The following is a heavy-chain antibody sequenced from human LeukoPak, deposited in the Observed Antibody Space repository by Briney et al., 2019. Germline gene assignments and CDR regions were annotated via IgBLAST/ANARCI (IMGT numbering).Heavy chain of an antibody. D-gene: IGHD1-26*01. V-gene: IGHV3-48*03. CDR3: ARGGSYVHY. CDR2: INSGGSAI. J-gene: IGHJ4*02. Sequence: GGSLRLSCAASGFTFNSYEMNWVRQAPGKGLEWVSYINSGGSAIYYADSVKGRFTISRDNAKNSLYLQMNSLRTDDTAVYYCARGGSYVHYWGQGTLVTVSS. CDR1: GFTFNSYE.